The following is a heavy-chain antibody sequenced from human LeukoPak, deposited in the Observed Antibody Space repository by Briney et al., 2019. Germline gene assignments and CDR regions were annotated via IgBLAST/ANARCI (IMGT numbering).Heavy chain of an antibody. D-gene: IGHD3-10*02. CDR2: INSDGSST. CDR3: TRSVFPYYFGC. J-gene: IGHJ4*02. CDR1: GFTFSSYW. V-gene: IGHV3-74*01. Sequence: GGSLRLSCAASGFTFSSYWMHWVRQAPGKGLVWVSRINSDGSSTSYADSVKGRFTISRDNAKNTLYLQMDSLRAEDTAVYYCTRSVFPYYFGCWGQGTLVTVCS.